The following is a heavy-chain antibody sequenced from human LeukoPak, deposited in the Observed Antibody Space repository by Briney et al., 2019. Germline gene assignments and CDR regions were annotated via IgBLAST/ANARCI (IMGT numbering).Heavy chain of an antibody. V-gene: IGHV3-21*01. J-gene: IGHJ4*02. CDR2: ISSSSSYI. D-gene: IGHD4-23*01. Sequence: GGSLRLSCAASGFTFSSYSMNWVRQAPGKGLEWVSSISSSSSYIYYADSVKGRFTISRDNAKNSLYLQMNSLRAEDTAVYYCARDFGGFRVVTHPFDYWGQGTLVTVSS. CDR3: ARDFGGFRVVTHPFDY. CDR1: GFTFSSYS.